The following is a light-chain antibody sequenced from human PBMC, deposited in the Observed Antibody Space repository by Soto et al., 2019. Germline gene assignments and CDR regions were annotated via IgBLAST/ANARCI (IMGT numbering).Light chain of an antibody. V-gene: IGLV2-14*01. CDR1: SSDVGGYNS. J-gene: IGLJ2*01. Sequence: QSVLTQPASVSGSPGQSITISCTGTSSDVGGYNSVSWYQQHPGKAPKVMIYDATDRPSGVSNRFSGSKSGNTASLTISGLQADDEADYYCSSYTSSNTVVFGGGTKVTVL. CDR3: SSYTSSNTVV. CDR2: DAT.